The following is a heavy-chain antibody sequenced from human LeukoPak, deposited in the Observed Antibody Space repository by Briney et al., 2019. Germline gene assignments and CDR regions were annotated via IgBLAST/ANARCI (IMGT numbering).Heavy chain of an antibody. J-gene: IGHJ6*02. CDR2: ISSRGSTI. CDR1: GFTFSDYY. CDR3: ARHDTAMATDYGMDV. V-gene: IGHV3-11*01. D-gene: IGHD5-18*01. Sequence: GGSLRLSCAASGFTFSDYYMNWIRQDPGKGLEWVSYISSRGSTIYYAYSGKGRFTISRDNAKNSLYLQMNSLRAEDTAVYYCARHDTAMATDYGMDVWGQGTTVTVSS.